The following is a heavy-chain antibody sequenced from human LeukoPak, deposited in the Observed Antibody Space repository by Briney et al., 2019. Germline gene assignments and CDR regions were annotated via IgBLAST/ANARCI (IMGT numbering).Heavy chain of an antibody. Sequence: SQTLSLTCTVSGGSISSADYYWSWIRQPLGKGLEWIGYGYYSGRTYYNPSLKSRLTISLDTSKNHFSLNLSSVTAADTAVYFCARDVRRRGASNYFDNWGQGTLVTVSS. D-gene: IGHD2-2*01. CDR3: ARDVRRRGASNYFDN. CDR2: GYYSGRT. J-gene: IGHJ4*02. V-gene: IGHV4-30-4*08. CDR1: GGSISSADYY.